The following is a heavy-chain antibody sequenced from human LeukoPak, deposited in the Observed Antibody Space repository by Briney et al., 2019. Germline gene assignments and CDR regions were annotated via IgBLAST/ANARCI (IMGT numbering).Heavy chain of an antibody. Sequence: KPSETLSLTCTVSGASIISGIYYWGWIRQPPGKGLEWIGTISYSGSTYYNPSLKSRVSISVDTSKNQFSLKLSSVTAADTAVYYCARLETSWRGDYWGQGTLVTVSS. V-gene: IGHV4-39*01. J-gene: IGHJ4*02. CDR1: GASIISGIYY. CDR2: ISYSGST. D-gene: IGHD1-26*01. CDR3: ARLETSWRGDY.